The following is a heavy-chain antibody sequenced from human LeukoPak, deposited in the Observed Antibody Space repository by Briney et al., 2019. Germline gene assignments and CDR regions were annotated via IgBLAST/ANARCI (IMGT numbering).Heavy chain of an antibody. CDR2: VNQNGGT. Sequence: SETLSLTCVVYGGSFSTYYWTWIRQPPGKGLEWIGEVNQNGGTNYNPSLKSRVTISVDRSKNQFSLTLTSVTAAHAAVYYCARRCKGGYCDSNDGFDIWGQGTMVTVS. J-gene: IGHJ3*02. CDR1: GGSFSTYY. D-gene: IGHD2-21*01. CDR3: ARRCKGGYCDSNDGFDI. V-gene: IGHV4-34*01.